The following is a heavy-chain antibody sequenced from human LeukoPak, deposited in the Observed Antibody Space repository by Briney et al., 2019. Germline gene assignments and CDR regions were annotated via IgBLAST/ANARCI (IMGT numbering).Heavy chain of an antibody. D-gene: IGHD4-11*01. J-gene: IGHJ6*03. CDR2: IIPMFGTT. Sequence: VASVKVSCKASGGTFSNYAISWVRQAPGQGLEWMGGIIPMFGTTNYAQKFQGRVTITTDESTSTAYMEVSSLRIEDTAVYYCASVTVTTWAPDGHMDVWGKGTTVTVSS. CDR1: GGTFSNYA. CDR3: ASVTVTTWAPDGHMDV. V-gene: IGHV1-69*05.